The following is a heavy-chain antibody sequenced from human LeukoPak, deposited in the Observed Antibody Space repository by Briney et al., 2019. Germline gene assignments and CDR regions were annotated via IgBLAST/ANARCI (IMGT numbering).Heavy chain of an antibody. CDR3: AREDSSGYYGFYDY. V-gene: IGHV1-69*04. CDR2: IIPILGIA. D-gene: IGHD3-22*01. CDR1: GGTFSSYA. J-gene: IGHJ4*02. Sequence: SVKVSCKASGGTFSSYAISWVRQAPGQGLEWMGRIIPILGIANYAQKFQGRVTITADKSTSTAYMELSSLRSVDTAVYYCAREDSSGYYGFYDYWGQGTLVTVSS.